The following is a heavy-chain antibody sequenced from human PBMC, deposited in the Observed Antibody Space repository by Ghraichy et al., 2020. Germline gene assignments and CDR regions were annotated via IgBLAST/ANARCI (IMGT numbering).Heavy chain of an antibody. CDR3: ATDLVGYRRPTVTTFPIY. D-gene: IGHD4-17*01. Sequence: ASVKGSCKVSGYTLTELSMHWVRQAPRKGLEWMGGFDPEDGETIYAQKFQGRVTMTEDTSTDTAYMELSSLRSEDTAVYYCATDLVGYRRPTVTTFPIYWGQVTLVTVSS. CDR1: GYTLTELS. CDR2: FDPEDGET. V-gene: IGHV1-24*01. J-gene: IGHJ4*02.